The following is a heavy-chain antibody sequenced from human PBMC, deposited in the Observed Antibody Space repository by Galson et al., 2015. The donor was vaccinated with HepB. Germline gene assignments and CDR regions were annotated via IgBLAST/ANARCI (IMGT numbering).Heavy chain of an antibody. D-gene: IGHD1-26*01. J-gene: IGHJ3*02. Sequence: SLRLSCAASGFTFSSSGMHWVRQAPGKGLEWVAVIWYDGSNKYYADSVKGRFTISRDNSKNTLYLQMNSLRAEDTAVYYCARGLEGGELLDAFDIWGQGTMVTVSS. CDR2: IWYDGSNK. CDR1: GFTFSSSG. V-gene: IGHV3-33*01. CDR3: ARGLEGGELLDAFDI.